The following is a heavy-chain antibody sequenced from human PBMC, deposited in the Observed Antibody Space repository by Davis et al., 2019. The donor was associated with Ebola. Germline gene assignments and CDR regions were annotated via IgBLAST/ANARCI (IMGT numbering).Heavy chain of an antibody. D-gene: IGHD4-17*01. CDR1: GYTFTSYD. CDR3: ARESTTVTTGWFDP. V-gene: IGHV1-8*01. J-gene: IGHJ5*02. CDR2: MNPNSGNT. Sequence: AASVKVSCKASGYTFTSYDINWVRQATGQGLEWMGWMNPNSGNTGYAQKFQGRVTMTRNTSISTAYMELSSLRSEDTAVYYCARESTTVTTGWFDPWGQGTLVTVSS.